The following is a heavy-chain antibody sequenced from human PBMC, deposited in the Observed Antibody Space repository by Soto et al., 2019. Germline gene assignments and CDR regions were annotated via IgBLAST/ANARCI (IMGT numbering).Heavy chain of an antibody. Sequence: KPSETLSLACTVSGGSISSSSYYWGWIRQPPGKGLEWIGSIYYSGSTYYNPSLKSRVTISVDTSKNQFSLKLSSVTAADTAVYYCATNYAYYYYYGMDVWGQGTTVTSP. CDR1: GGSISSSSYY. CDR3: ATNYAYYYYYGMDV. V-gene: IGHV4-39*01. J-gene: IGHJ6*02. D-gene: IGHD4-4*01. CDR2: IYYSGST.